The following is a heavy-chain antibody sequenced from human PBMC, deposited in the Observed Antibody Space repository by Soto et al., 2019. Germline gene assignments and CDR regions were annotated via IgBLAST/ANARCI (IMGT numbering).Heavy chain of an antibody. J-gene: IGHJ1*01. CDR1: GGTFSSYT. V-gene: IGHV1-69*02. CDR3: ATSTVTTTEYFQH. D-gene: IGHD4-17*01. Sequence: SVKVSCKASGGTFSSYTISWVRQAPGQGLEWMGRIIPILGIANYAQKFQGRVTITADKSTSTAYMELSSLRSEGTAVYYCATSTVTTTEYFQHWGQGTLVTVSS. CDR2: IIPILGIA.